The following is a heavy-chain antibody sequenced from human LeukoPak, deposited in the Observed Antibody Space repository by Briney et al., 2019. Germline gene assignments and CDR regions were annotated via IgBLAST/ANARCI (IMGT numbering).Heavy chain of an antibody. CDR2: INHSGST. CDR3: ARHIADYDILTGYWMTFDY. D-gene: IGHD3-9*01. Sequence: PSETLSLTCAVYGGSFSGYYWSWIRQPPGKGLEWIGEINHSGSTNYNPSLKSRVTISVDTSKNQFSLKLSSVTAADTAVYYCARHIADYDILTGYWMTFDYWGQGTLVTVSS. J-gene: IGHJ4*02. CDR1: GGSFSGYY. V-gene: IGHV4-34*01.